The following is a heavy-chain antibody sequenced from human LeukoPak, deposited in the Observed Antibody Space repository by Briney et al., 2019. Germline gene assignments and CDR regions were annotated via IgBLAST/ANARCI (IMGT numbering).Heavy chain of an antibody. V-gene: IGHV3-30*04. CDR2: ISYDGSNK. Sequence: GGSLRLSCAASGFTFSSYAMSWVRQAPGKGLEWVAVISYDGSNKYYADSVKGRFTISRDNSKNTLYLQMNSLRAEDTAVYYCATSKYSGSYWGQGTLVTVSS. CDR3: ATSKYSGSY. CDR1: GFTFSSYA. D-gene: IGHD1-26*01. J-gene: IGHJ4*02.